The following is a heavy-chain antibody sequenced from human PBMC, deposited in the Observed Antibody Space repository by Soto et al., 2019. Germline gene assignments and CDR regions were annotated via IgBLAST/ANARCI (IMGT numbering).Heavy chain of an antibody. CDR1: GGSISSGGYY. Sequence: SETLSLTCTVSGGSISSGGYYWSWIRQHPGKGLEWIGYIYYSGSTYYNPSLKSRVTISVDTSKNQFSLKLSSVTSADTAVYYCARASSVRGQGFDYWGQGTLVTVSS. CDR2: IYYSGST. J-gene: IGHJ4*02. D-gene: IGHD3-10*01. CDR3: ARASSVRGQGFDY. V-gene: IGHV4-31*03.